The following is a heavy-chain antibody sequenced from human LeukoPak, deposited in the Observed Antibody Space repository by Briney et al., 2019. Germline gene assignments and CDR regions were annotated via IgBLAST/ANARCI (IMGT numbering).Heavy chain of an antibody. CDR1: GYTLTSYD. V-gene: IGHV1-8*01. Sequence: AAVKVPCKASGYTLTSYDINWVRQATGQGLEWMGWMNPNSGNTGYAQKFQGRVTMTRNTSISTAYMELSSLRSEDTAVYYCVRVGSSGWYSSYYGMDVWGQGTTVTVSS. J-gene: IGHJ6*02. D-gene: IGHD6-19*01. CDR3: VRVGSSGWYSSYYGMDV. CDR2: MNPNSGNT.